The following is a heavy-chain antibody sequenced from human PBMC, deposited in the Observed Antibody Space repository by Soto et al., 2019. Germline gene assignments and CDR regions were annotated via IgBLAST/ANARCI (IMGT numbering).Heavy chain of an antibody. CDR1: AGSVSSSRYF. D-gene: IGHD3-3*01. V-gene: IGHV4-61*01. CDR2: IFYSGST. J-gene: IGHJ5*02. CDR3: ARVGRVLEWSPGWIDP. Sequence: PSETLSLTCTVSAGSVSSSRYFWSWIRQPPGKGLEWIGYIFYSGSTLYNPSLRSRLTISVDTSKNQFSLKPSSVTAADTAVYYCARVGRVLEWSPGWIDPWGQGTLVTV.